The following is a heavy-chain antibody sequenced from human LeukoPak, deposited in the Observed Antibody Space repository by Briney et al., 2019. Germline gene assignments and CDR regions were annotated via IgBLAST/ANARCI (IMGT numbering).Heavy chain of an antibody. Sequence: HTGGSLRLSCAASGFTFDDYAMHWVRQAPGKGLEWVSGISWNSGSIGYADSVKGRFTISRDNAKNSLYLQMNSLRAEDTALYYCAKDIPEYSSGWYYFDYWGQGTLVTVSS. CDR2: ISWNSGSI. J-gene: IGHJ4*02. CDR3: AKDIPEYSSGWYYFDY. CDR1: GFTFDDYA. V-gene: IGHV3-9*01. D-gene: IGHD6-19*01.